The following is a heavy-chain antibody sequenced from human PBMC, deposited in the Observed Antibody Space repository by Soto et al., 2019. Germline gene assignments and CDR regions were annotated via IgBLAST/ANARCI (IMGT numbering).Heavy chain of an antibody. J-gene: IGHJ5*02. CDR2: INPSGGST. CDR1: GYTFTSYY. CDR3: AREEHYDFWSGYYTGDPAQFDP. V-gene: IGHV1-46*01. Sequence: ASVKVSCKASGYTFTSYYMHWVRQAPGQGLEWMGIINPSGGSTSYAQKFQGRVTMTRDTSTSTVYMELSSLRSEDTAVYYCAREEHYDFWSGYYTGDPAQFDPWGQGTLVTVSS. D-gene: IGHD3-3*01.